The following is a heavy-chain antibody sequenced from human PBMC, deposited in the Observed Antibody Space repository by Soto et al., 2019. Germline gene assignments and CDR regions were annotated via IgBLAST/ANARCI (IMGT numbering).Heavy chain of an antibody. CDR2: IWYDGSNK. Sequence: QVQLVESGGGVVQPGRSLRLSCAASGFTFSSYGMHWVRQAPGKGLEWVAVIWYDGSNKYYADCVKGRFTISRDNSKNPLYLQKNHLRAVHTDVYSCARDPGGEKIYCWSGYHSRVWYFGLWGRGTLVPVSS. D-gene: IGHD3-3*01. V-gene: IGHV3-33*01. CDR3: ARDPGGEKIYCWSGYHSRVWYFGL. CDR1: GFTFSSYG. J-gene: IGHJ2*01.